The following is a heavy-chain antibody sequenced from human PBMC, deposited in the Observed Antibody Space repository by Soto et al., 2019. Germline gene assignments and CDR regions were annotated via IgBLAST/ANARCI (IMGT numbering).Heavy chain of an antibody. CDR1: GFTFSSYA. CDR3: AKRGSSEPQDYYYGMDV. V-gene: IGHV3-23*01. J-gene: IGHJ6*02. Sequence: GGSLRLSCAASGFTFSSYAMSWVRQAPGKGLEWVSAISGSGGSTYYADSVKGRFTISRDNSKNTLYLQMNSLRAEDTAVYYCAKRGSSEPQDYYYGMDVWGQGTTVTVSS. D-gene: IGHD6-13*01. CDR2: ISGSGGST.